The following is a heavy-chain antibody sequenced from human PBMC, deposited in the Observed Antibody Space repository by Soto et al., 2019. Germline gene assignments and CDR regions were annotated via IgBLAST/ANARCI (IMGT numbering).Heavy chain of an antibody. CDR2: ISAHNGNT. CDR3: AGGRYGDY. CDR1: GYDFTTYG. V-gene: IGHV1-18*01. Sequence: QVHLVQSGAEVKNPGASVKVSCKGSGYDFTTYGITWVLQAPGQGLEWMAWISAHNGNTNYAPNLQGRVTVTRDTSTSTAYIGLRSLRSDDTAVYYCAGGRYGDYWGQGALVTVSS. J-gene: IGHJ4*02. D-gene: IGHD1-1*01.